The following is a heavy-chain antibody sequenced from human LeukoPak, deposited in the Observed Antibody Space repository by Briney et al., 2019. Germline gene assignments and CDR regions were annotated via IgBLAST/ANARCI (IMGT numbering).Heavy chain of an antibody. CDR2: INSDGSST. V-gene: IGHV3-74*01. J-gene: IGHJ4*02. D-gene: IGHD6-19*01. Sequence: PGGSLRLSCAASRFTFSTYWMHWVRQAPGKGLVWVSRINSDGSSTGYADSVKGRFTISRDNSKLYLQMNSLRAEDTAVYYCAKKGYSSGWRDSYYFDYWGQGTLVTVSS. CDR3: AKKGYSSGWRDSYYFDY. CDR1: RFTFSTYW.